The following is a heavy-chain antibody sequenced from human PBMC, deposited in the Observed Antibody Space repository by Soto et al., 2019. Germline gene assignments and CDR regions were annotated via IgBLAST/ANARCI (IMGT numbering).Heavy chain of an antibody. CDR2: IYYSGST. CDR3: ARDGVNEYYNGMDV. V-gene: IGHV4-59*01. CDR1: GGSISSYY. Sequence: PSETLSLTCTVSGGSISSYYWSWIRQPPGKGLEWIGYIYYSGSTNYNPSLKSRFTISVDTSKNQFSLKLSSVTAADTAVYYCARDGVNEYYNGMDVWGQGTTVTVSS. J-gene: IGHJ6*02. D-gene: IGHD1-1*01.